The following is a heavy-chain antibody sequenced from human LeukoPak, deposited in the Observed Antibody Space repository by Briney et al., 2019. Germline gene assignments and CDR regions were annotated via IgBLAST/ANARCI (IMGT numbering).Heavy chain of an antibody. J-gene: IGHJ6*02. V-gene: IGHV1-2*02. CDR1: GYTFTGYY. CDR3: ASYSSSRYGGYYYYGMDV. D-gene: IGHD6-13*01. Sequence: ASVKVSCKASGYTFTGYYMHWVRQAPGQGLEWMGWINPNSGGTNYAQKFQGRVTMTRDTSISTAYMELSRLRSEDTAVYYCASYSSSRYGGYYYYGMDVWGQGTTVTVSS. CDR2: INPNSGGT.